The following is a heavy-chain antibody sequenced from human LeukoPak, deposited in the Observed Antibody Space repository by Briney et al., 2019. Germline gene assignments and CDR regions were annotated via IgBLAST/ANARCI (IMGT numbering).Heavy chain of an antibody. CDR1: GFTFNDYW. CDR3: ARGGATVVS. Sequence: GGSLRLPCSASGFTFNDYWMSWVRQAPGKGLEWVANLKQDGSEKYYVDSVKGRFTISRDNAKKSLYLQMNSLRPEDTAVYYCARGGATVVSWGQGTLVTVSS. CDR2: LKQDGSEK. V-gene: IGHV3-7*05. D-gene: IGHD1-26*01. J-gene: IGHJ4*02.